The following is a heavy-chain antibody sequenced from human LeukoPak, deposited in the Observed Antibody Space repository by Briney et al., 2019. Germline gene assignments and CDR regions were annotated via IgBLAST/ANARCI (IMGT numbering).Heavy chain of an antibody. CDR3: ARSSSYFTCFDL. CDR2: MSSTGNTI. Sequence: PGGSLRLSCTASGFTLRDYYLSWIRQAPGKGLEWISYMSSTGNTIYYAESVKGRLTVSRDSANNSMSLQMTSLRAEDSAVYYCARSSSYFTCFDLWGRDSLVTVSS. CDR1: GFTLRDYY. D-gene: IGHD2/OR15-2a*01. J-gene: IGHJ2*01. V-gene: IGHV3-11*04.